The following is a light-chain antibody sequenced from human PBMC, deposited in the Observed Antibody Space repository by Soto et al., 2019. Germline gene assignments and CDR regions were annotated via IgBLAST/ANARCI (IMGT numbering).Light chain of an antibody. CDR3: QQYGSSRT. CDR2: GAS. J-gene: IGKJ1*01. Sequence: EIVFTQSPGTLSLSPGERATLSCRASQSVSSSYLAWYQQKPGQAPRLLIYGASSRATGIPDRFSGSGSGTDFTLTIIRLEPEDFAVYYCQQYGSSRTFGQGTKVEIK. CDR1: QSVSSSY. V-gene: IGKV3-20*01.